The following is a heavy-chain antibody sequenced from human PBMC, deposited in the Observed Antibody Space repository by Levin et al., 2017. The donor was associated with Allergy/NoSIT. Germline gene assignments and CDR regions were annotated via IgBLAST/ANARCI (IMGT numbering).Heavy chain of an antibody. CDR1: GDSITTGGFY. V-gene: IGHV4-31*03. CDR2: IYHSGNT. Sequence: SETLSLTCTVSGDSITTGGFYWSWLRQFPGTGLEFLGYIYHSGNTDYNPSLKSRLTLSVDTSKNQFSLNLRSVSAADTAVYYCARVDGRNWSDTWGQGTLVTVSS. J-gene: IGHJ5*02. D-gene: IGHD5-24*01. CDR3: ARVDGRNWSDT.